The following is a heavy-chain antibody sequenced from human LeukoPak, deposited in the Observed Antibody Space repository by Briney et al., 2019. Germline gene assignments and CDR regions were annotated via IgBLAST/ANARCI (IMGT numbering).Heavy chain of an antibody. CDR1: GYGFTNYG. Sequence: ASVKVSCKASGYGFTNYGISWVRQAPGQGLEWMGWISIYNGNTNYAQKLQGRVTMTTDTSTSTAYMELRSLRSDDTAVYYCAIGHDYVWGSYRSNWFDPWGQGTLVTVSS. CDR2: ISIYNGNT. CDR3: AIGHDYVWGSYRSNWFDP. V-gene: IGHV1-18*01. D-gene: IGHD3-16*02. J-gene: IGHJ5*02.